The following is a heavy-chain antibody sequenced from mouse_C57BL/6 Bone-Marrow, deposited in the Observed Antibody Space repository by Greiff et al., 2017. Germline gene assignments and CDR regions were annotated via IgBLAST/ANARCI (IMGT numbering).Heavy chain of an antibody. Sequence: VQLQQSGAELVRPGTSVKVSCKASGYAFTNYLIEWVKQRPGQGLEWIGVINPGSGGTNYNEKFKGKATLTADKSSSTAYMQLSSLTSEDSAVYFCAGGTGFDYWGQGTTLTVSS. CDR1: GYAFTNYL. CDR3: AGGTGFDY. J-gene: IGHJ2*01. V-gene: IGHV1-54*01. CDR2: INPGSGGT. D-gene: IGHD3-3*01.